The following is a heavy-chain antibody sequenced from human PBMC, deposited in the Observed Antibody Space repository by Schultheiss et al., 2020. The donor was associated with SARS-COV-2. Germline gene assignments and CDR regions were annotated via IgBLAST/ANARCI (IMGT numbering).Heavy chain of an antibody. Sequence: GGSLRLSCAASGFTFSSYGMHWVRQAPGKGLEWVAVISYDGSNKYYADSVKGRFTISRDNGKNSLYLQMDDLRVEDTAVYYCARDSALLRREYFQDWGQGTLVTVSS. CDR3: ARDSALLRREYFQD. CDR2: ISYDGSNK. D-gene: IGHD1-26*01. J-gene: IGHJ1*01. CDR1: GFTFSSYG. V-gene: IGHV3-30*03.